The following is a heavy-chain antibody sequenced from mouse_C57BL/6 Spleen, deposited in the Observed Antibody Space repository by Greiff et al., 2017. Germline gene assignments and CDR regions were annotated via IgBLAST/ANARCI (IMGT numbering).Heavy chain of an antibody. Sequence: EVQLQQSGPELVKPGASVKISCKASGYTFTDYYMNWVKQSHGKSLEWIGDINPNNGGTSYNQKFKGKATLTVDKSSSTAYMELRSLTSEDSAVYYCASLYGSPYAMDYWGQGTSVTVSS. J-gene: IGHJ4*01. CDR1: GYTFTDYY. CDR3: ASLYGSPYAMDY. V-gene: IGHV1-26*01. D-gene: IGHD1-1*01. CDR2: INPNNGGT.